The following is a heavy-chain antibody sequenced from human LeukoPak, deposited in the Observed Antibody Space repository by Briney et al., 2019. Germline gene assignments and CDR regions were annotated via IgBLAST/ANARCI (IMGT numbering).Heavy chain of an antibody. J-gene: IGHJ4*02. V-gene: IGHV3-30*18. CDR1: GFTFSSYG. CDR3: AKLVVVAATDY. CDR2: ISYDGSNK. Sequence: GGSLRLSCAASGFTFSSYGMHWVRQAPGKGLEWVAVISYDGSNKYYADSVKGRFTISRDNSKNTLYLQMNSLRAEDTAVYYCAKLVVVAATDYWGQGTLVTVSS. D-gene: IGHD2-15*01.